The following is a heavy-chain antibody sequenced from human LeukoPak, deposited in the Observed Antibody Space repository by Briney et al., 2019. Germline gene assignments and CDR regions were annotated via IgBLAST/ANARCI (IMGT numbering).Heavy chain of an antibody. V-gene: IGHV3-48*01. D-gene: IGHD2-8*02. J-gene: IGHJ4*02. Sequence: GGSLRLSCVASGFTLSSYSMNWVRQAPGKGLEWISYTGVGRDTFDYADSVRGRFTISRDNAKNSVHLQMNSLRAEDTAVYYCVRDHLWSFDYWGQGNLVTVSS. CDR1: GFTLSSYS. CDR2: TGVGRDTF. CDR3: VRDHLWSFDY.